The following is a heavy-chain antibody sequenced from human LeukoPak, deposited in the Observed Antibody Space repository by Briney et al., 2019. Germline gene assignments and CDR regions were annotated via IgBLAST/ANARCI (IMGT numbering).Heavy chain of an antibody. CDR2: INPNSGGT. J-gene: IGHJ3*02. V-gene: IGHV1-2*02. CDR1: GYTFTSYD. CDR3: ARDRGSVKTDAFDI. D-gene: IGHD2-15*01. Sequence: ASVKVSCKASGYTFTSYDINWVRQATGQGLEWMGWINPNSGGTNYAQKFQGRVTMTRDTSISTAYMELSRLRSDDTAVYYCARDRGSVKTDAFDIWGQGTMVTVSS.